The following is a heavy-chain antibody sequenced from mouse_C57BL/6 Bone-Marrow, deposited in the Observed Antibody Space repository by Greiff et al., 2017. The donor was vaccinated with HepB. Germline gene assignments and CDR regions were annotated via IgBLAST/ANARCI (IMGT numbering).Heavy chain of an antibody. CDR3: ARRRDYSNWYFDV. J-gene: IGHJ1*03. Sequence: VQLQQPGAELVKPGASVKLSCKASGYTFTSYWMHWVKQRPGQGLEWIGMIHPNSGSTNYNEKFKSKATLTVDKSSSTAYMQLSSLTSEDSAVYYCARRRDYSNWYFDVWGTGTTVIVSS. V-gene: IGHV1-64*01. CDR2: IHPNSGST. CDR1: GYTFTSYW. D-gene: IGHD2-5*01.